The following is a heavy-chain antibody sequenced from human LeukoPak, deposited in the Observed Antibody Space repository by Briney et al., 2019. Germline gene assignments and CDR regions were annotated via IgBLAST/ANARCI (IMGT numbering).Heavy chain of an antibody. V-gene: IGHV4-59*08. J-gene: IGHJ6*02. CDR2: IYYSGST. CDR3: ARLMIPDILTGYYYYGMDV. D-gene: IGHD3-9*01. Sequence: SETLSLTCTVSGGSISSYYWSWIRQPPGKGLEWIGYIYYSGSTNYNPSLKSRVAISVDTSKNQFSLKLSSVTAADTAVYYCARLMIPDILTGYYYYGMDVWGQGTTVTVSS. CDR1: GGSISSYY.